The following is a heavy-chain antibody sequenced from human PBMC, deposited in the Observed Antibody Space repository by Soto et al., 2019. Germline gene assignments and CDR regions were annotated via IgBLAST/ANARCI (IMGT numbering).Heavy chain of an antibody. Sequence: GSLRLSCAASGFTFSSYAMSWVRQAPGKGLEWVSAISGSGGSTYYADSVKGRFTISRDNSKNTLYLQMNSLRAEDTAVYYCAKEDDIVVVPAAIWFDPWGQGTLVTVSS. J-gene: IGHJ5*02. CDR3: AKEDDIVVVPAAIWFDP. CDR2: ISGSGGST. V-gene: IGHV3-23*01. D-gene: IGHD2-2*01. CDR1: GFTFSSYA.